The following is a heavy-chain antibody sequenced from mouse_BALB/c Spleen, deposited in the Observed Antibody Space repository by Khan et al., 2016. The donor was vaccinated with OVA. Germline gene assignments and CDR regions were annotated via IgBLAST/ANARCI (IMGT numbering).Heavy chain of an antibody. CDR2: INPDNDSA. D-gene: IGHD2-10*01. CDR1: GYTFTTYI. CDR3: ERPAYYGNYADY. V-gene: IGHV1S136*01. Sequence: EVQLQQSGPELVKPGASVKMSCKASGYTFTTYIIHWVKQRPGQGPEWIGYINPDNDSAKYNEKFKGNVTLTSDRSTTTSFMKFSSLTYEDSAVYFCERPAYYGNYADYWGQGTSLTVSS. J-gene: IGHJ2*02.